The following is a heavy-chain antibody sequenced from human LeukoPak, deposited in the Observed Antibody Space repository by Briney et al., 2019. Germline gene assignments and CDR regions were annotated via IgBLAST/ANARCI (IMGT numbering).Heavy chain of an antibody. Sequence: GGSLRLSCAASGFSVSSNYMSWVRQAPGKGLEWVSVIYSGGSKYYADSVRGRLTISRDNSKNTVYLQMNSLRAEDTAVYYCARANHYGAFDYWGQGTLVTVSS. V-gene: IGHV3-53*01. CDR2: IYSGGSK. D-gene: IGHD3-10*01. J-gene: IGHJ4*02. CDR1: GFSVSSNY. CDR3: ARANHYGAFDY.